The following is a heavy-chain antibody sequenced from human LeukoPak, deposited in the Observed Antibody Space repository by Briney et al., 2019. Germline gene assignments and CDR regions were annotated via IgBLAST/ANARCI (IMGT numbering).Heavy chain of an antibody. CDR3: AKDRTYDYGTSDAFDI. CDR1: GFTFDSYG. D-gene: IGHD4-17*01. CDR2: ISYDGSNK. J-gene: IGHJ3*02. Sequence: SVRSLRLSCAASGFTFDSYGMHWVRQATGKGLEWVAVISYDGSNKYYVDSVKGRFTISRDNSKNTLYLQMNSLRPEDTAVYYCAKDRTYDYGTSDAFDIWGPGTMVTVSS. V-gene: IGHV3-30*18.